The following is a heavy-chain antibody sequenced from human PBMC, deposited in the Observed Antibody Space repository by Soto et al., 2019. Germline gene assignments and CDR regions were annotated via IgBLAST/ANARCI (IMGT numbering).Heavy chain of an antibody. D-gene: IGHD6-13*01. V-gene: IGHV5-10-1*01. CDR3: ARRFAGYSSSWEPFDY. Sequence: GESLKISCKGSGYSFTSYWISWVRQMPGKGLEWMGRIDPGDSYTNYSPSFQGHVTISADKSISTAYLQWSSLKASDTAMYYCARRFAGYSSSWEPFDYWGQGTLVTVSS. J-gene: IGHJ4*02. CDR1: GYSFTSYW. CDR2: IDPGDSYT.